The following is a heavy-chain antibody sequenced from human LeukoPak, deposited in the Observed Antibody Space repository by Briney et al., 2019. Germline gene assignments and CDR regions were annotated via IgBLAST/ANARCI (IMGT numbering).Heavy chain of an antibody. D-gene: IGHD4-23*01. V-gene: IGHV3-30*07. J-gene: IGHJ4*02. CDR3: ARDRGYSTFDY. CDR2: ISYDGSNK. Sequence: GGSLRHSCAASGFTFSSYAMHWVRQAPGKGLEWVAVISYDGSNKYYADSVKGRFTISRDNAKNSLYLQMNSLRVDDTAVYYCARDRGYSTFDYWGQGTLVTVSS. CDR1: GFTFSSYA.